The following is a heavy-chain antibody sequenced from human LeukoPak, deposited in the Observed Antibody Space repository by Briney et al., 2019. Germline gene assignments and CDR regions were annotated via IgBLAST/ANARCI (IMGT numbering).Heavy chain of an antibody. V-gene: IGHV4-34*01. J-gene: IGHJ4*02. D-gene: IGHD6-19*01. CDR1: GGSFSGYY. CDR3: ARGPGIAVAGTAGDY. CDR2: INHSGST. Sequence: PSETLSLTCAVYGGSFSGYYWSWIRQPPGKGQEWIREINHSGSTNYNPSLKSRVTISVDTSKNQFSLKLSSVTAADTAVYYCARGPGIAVAGTAGDYWGQGTLVTVSS.